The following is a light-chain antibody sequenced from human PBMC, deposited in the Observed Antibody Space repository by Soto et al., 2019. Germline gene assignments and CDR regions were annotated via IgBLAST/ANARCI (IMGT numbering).Light chain of an antibody. J-gene: IGKJ4*01. CDR2: GAS. V-gene: IGKV3-20*01. CDR1: QSVTSSY. Sequence: EIVLTQSPGTLSLSPGERATLSCRASQSVTSSYLAWYQQKPGQAPRLLIYGASSRATGIPDRFSGSGSGTDFTLTISRQEPEDFAVYYCQQCGTSPLTFGGGTKVEIK. CDR3: QQCGTSPLT.